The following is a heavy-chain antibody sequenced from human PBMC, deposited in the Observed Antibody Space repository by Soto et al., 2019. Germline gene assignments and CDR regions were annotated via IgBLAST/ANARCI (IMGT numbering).Heavy chain of an antibody. CDR3: ARGSLAYYDSSGYNWFDP. Sequence: QVQLQESGPGLVKPSGTLSLTCAVSGGSISSSNWWSWVRQPPGKGLEWIGEIYHSGSTNYNPSLKSRVTRSVDKSKNQFSLKLSSVTAADTAVYYCARGSLAYYDSSGYNWFDPWGQGTLVTVSS. CDR1: GGSISSSNW. V-gene: IGHV4-4*02. CDR2: IYHSGST. D-gene: IGHD3-22*01. J-gene: IGHJ5*02.